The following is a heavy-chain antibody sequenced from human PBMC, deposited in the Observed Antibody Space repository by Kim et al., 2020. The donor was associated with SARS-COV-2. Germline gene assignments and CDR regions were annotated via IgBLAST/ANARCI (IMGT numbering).Heavy chain of an antibody. Sequence: SETLSLTCTVSGGSISRGDHYWSWIRQSPVMGLEWIGHIYYTGSADYSPSLSSRITMSVETSENQFSLTLTSVTGADTAGYLCARRRALRFGELSSYYG. CDR3: ARRRALRFGELSSYYG. D-gene: IGHD3-16*02. CDR1: GGSISRGDHY. CDR2: IYYTGSA. V-gene: IGHV4-30-4*01. J-gene: IGHJ6*01.